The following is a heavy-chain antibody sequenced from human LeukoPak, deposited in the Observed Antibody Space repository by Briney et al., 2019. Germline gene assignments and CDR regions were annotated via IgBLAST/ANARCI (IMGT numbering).Heavy chain of an antibody. CDR2: IYYSGST. CDR3: ARLWGYFDY. CDR1: GFTFSSYE. V-gene: IGHV4-39*01. D-gene: IGHD3-16*01. J-gene: IGHJ4*02. Sequence: GSLRLSCAASGFTFSSYEMNWVRQAPGKGLEWIGSIYYSGSTYYNPSLKSRVTISVDTSKNQFSLKLSSVTAADTAVYYCARLWGYFDYWGQGTLVTVSS.